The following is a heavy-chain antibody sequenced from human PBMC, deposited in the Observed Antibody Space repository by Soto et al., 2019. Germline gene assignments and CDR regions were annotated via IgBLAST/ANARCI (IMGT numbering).Heavy chain of an antibody. CDR2: ISGSPENT. D-gene: IGHD3-3*01. CDR1: GFTFRSYA. Sequence: GGSLRLSCVASGFTFRSYAMNWVRQAPGKGLEWVSAISGSPENTYYADSVKGRFTISRDNSKNTLYLHMNSLRAEDTAVYYCARERFLEWLLFTYDYWGQGTLVTVSS. J-gene: IGHJ4*02. CDR3: ARERFLEWLLFTYDY. V-gene: IGHV3-23*01.